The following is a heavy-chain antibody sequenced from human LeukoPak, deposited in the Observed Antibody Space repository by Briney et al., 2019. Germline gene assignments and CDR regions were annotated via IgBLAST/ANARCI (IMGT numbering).Heavy chain of an antibody. CDR2: VSGSVATT. Sequence: GGSLRLSCAASGFTFSSSAMSWVRQAPGKGLEWVSTVSGSVATTYYADSVKGRFTISRDNSKNTLYLQVNSLRAEDTAVYYCAKDGECSSTSCSLDYWGQGTLVTVSS. CDR1: GFTFSSSA. J-gene: IGHJ4*02. CDR3: AKDGECSSTSCSLDY. V-gene: IGHV3-23*01. D-gene: IGHD2-2*01.